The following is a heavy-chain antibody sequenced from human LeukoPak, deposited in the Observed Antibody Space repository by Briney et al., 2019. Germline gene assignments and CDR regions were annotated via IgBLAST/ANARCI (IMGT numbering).Heavy chain of an antibody. D-gene: IGHD3-10*01. CDR2: IYSVGNT. J-gene: IGHJ4*02. V-gene: IGHV3-66*01. CDR1: GFTVSSNY. Sequence: RAGGSLRLSCAASGFTVSSNYMSWVRQAPGKGLEWVSVIYSVGNTYYADSVKGRFTISRDNSKNTLYLQMNSLRAEDTAVYYCATKYGSGSPDYWGQGTLVTVSS. CDR3: ATKYGSGSPDY.